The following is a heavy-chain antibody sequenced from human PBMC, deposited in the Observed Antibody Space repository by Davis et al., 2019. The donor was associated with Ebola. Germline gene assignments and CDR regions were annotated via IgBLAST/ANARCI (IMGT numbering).Heavy chain of an antibody. CDR3: ATTQWLREFDN. CDR1: GFTVSSNH. CDR2: IYDHST. J-gene: IGHJ4*02. Sequence: GGSLRLSCAASGFTVSSNHMSWVRQAPGKGLEWVSVIYDHSTAYADSVRGRLIISRDKSNNTLYLEMNSLRVDDTAVYYCATTQWLREFDNWGQGTLVTVSS. V-gene: IGHV3-53*05. D-gene: IGHD6-19*01.